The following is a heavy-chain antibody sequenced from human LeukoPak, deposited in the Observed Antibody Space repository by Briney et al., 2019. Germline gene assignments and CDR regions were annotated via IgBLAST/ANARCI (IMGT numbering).Heavy chain of an antibody. D-gene: IGHD6-19*01. Sequence: GGALRLSSAAPGFTFSSYALSWVRPAPREGVEWGSAISGSGGSTYYADSVKGRFTISRDNSKNTLYLQMNSLRAEDTAVYYCAKQRVAGAPFFDYWGQGTLVTVSS. CDR2: ISGSGGST. V-gene: IGHV3-23*01. J-gene: IGHJ4*02. CDR1: GFTFSSYA. CDR3: AKQRVAGAPFFDY.